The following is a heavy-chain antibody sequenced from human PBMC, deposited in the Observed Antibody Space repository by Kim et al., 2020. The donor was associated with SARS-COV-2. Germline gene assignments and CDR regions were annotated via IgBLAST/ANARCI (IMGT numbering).Heavy chain of an antibody. CDR1: GFTFSNAW. V-gene: IGHV3-15*01. CDR2: IKSKTDGGTT. Sequence: GGSLRLSCAASGFTFSNAWMSWVRQAPGKGLEWVGRIKSKTDGGTTDYAAPVKGRFTISRDDSKNTLYLQMNSLKTEDTAVYYCTTDWRVEYSSSLGDYWGQGTLVTVSS. J-gene: IGHJ4*02. CDR3: TTDWRVEYSSSLGDY. D-gene: IGHD6-6*01.